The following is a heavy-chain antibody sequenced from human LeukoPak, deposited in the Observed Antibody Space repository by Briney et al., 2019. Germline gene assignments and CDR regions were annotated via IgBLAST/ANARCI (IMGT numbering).Heavy chain of an antibody. Sequence: PSETLSLTCTVSGVSISNFYWSWIRQPPGKGLECIGYIYYSGSTNYNPSLKSRVTMSVDTSKNQFSLKLSSVTAADTAVYYCARAGYGVGDTARHYFDYWGQGTLVTVSS. V-gene: IGHV4-59*01. CDR1: GVSISNFY. J-gene: IGHJ4*02. D-gene: IGHD1-26*01. CDR3: ARAGYGVGDTARHYFDY. CDR2: IYYSGST.